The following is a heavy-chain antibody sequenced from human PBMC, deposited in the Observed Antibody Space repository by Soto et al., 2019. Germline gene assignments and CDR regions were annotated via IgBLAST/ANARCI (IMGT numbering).Heavy chain of an antibody. CDR2: IYSGGST. D-gene: IGHD1-7*01. V-gene: IGHV3-66*01. Sequence: EVQLVESGGGLVQPGRSLRLSCAASGFTVSSNYMSWVRQAPGKGLEWVSVIYSGGSTYYADSVKGRFTISRDNSKNTLYLQMNSLRAEDTAVYYCARDRVRLELRYYYYYYGMDVWGQGTTVTVSS. J-gene: IGHJ6*02. CDR1: GFTVSSNY. CDR3: ARDRVRLELRYYYYYYGMDV.